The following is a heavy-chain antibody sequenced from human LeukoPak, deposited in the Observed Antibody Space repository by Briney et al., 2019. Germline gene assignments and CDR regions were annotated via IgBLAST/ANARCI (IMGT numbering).Heavy chain of an antibody. J-gene: IGHJ3*02. D-gene: IGHD3-3*01. CDR1: GYSISSSSYY. CDR2: INHSGST. CDR3: ARGHPQSRLLSVFRFGAFDI. Sequence: SETLSLTCTVSGYSISSSSYYWSWIRQSPGKGLEWIGEINHSGSTNYNPSLKSRVTISVDTSKNQFSLKLSSVTAADTAVYYCARGHPQSRLLSVFRFGAFDIWGQGTMVTVSS. V-gene: IGHV4-39*07.